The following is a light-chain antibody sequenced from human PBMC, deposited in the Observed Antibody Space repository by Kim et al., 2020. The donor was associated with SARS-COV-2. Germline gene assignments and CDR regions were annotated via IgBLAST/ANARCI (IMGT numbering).Light chain of an antibody. V-gene: IGLV3-1*01. CDR1: KLGDKY. CDR2: QDS. Sequence: SYELTQPPSVSVSPGQTASITCSGDKLGDKYVCWYQQKPGRSPVLVIYQDSKRPSGIPERFSGSNSGNTATLTISGTQAMDEADYYCQAWDSSTGVVFGGGTQLTV. J-gene: IGLJ2*01. CDR3: QAWDSSTGVV.